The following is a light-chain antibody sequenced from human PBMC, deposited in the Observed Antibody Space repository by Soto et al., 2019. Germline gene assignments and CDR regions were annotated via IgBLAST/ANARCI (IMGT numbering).Light chain of an antibody. CDR1: QSFNSW. CDR3: QQYNTYWA. J-gene: IGKJ1*01. V-gene: IGKV1-5*01. Sequence: DIQMTQSPSTLSASAGDRVTITCRASQSFNSWLAWYQQKPGKAPKLLIYDASTLESGVPSRFSGSGSGTEFTLTISSLQPDDFATYYCQQYNTYWAFGQGTKVDIK. CDR2: DAS.